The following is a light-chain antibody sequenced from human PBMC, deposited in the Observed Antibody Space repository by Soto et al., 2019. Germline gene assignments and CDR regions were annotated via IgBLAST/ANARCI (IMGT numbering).Light chain of an antibody. J-gene: IGKJ1*01. CDR2: AAS. Sequence: DIQMTQSPSSLSASVGDRVTITCRASQSISSYLNWYQQKPGKAPKLLIYAASSLQSGVPSRFSGSGSGKDFTLTISSLQPEDFATYYCQQSYSTPRTFGQGNKVDXK. CDR1: QSISSY. CDR3: QQSYSTPRT. V-gene: IGKV1-39*01.